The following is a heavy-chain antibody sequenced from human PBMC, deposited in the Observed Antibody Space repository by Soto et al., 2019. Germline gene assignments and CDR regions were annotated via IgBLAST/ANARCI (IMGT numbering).Heavy chain of an antibody. CDR2: IYYSGST. CDR3: ARDSNYGDFDY. J-gene: IGHJ4*02. D-gene: IGHD4-17*01. CDR1: GVSISNGDYY. V-gene: IGHV4-30-4*08. Sequence: SEPLSVTCSVSGVSISNGDYYWSRIRQPPGKGLEWIGYIYYSGSTYYNPSLKSRVTISVDTSKNQFSLKLSSVTAADTAVYYCARDSNYGDFDYWGQGTLVTVSS.